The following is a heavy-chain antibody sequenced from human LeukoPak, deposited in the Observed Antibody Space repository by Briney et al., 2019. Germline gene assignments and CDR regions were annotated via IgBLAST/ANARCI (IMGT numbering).Heavy chain of an antibody. CDR1: GFTFSSYS. D-gene: IGHD3-22*01. CDR2: ISSSSSYI. V-gene: IGHV3-21*01. Sequence: KSGGSLRLSCAASGFTFSSYSMNWVRQAPGKGLEWVSSISSSSSYIYYADSVKGRFTISRDSAKNSLYLQMNSLRAEDTAAYYCARDKADYDSSGFDYWGQGTLVTVSS. J-gene: IGHJ4*02. CDR3: ARDKADYDSSGFDY.